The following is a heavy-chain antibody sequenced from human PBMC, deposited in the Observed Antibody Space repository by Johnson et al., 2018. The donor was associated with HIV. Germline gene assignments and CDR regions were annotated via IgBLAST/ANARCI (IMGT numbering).Heavy chain of an antibody. J-gene: IGHJ3*02. CDR2: IYSGGST. CDR1: GLTVRSNY. Sequence: VQLVESGGGLVQPGGSLRLSCAASGLTVRSNYMSWVRQAPGKGLEWVSLIYSGGSTYYADSVKGRFTISRDNSKNTVYLQMNSRRGEDTAVYYCARDNVFIGAHNERAFDIWGQGTMVTVSS. CDR3: ARDNVFIGAHNERAFDI. D-gene: IGHD1-26*01. V-gene: IGHV3-66*02.